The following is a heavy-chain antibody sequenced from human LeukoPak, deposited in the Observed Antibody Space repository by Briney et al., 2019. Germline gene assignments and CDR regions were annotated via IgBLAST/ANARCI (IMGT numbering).Heavy chain of an antibody. J-gene: IGHJ6*02. CDR1: GFTFSSYW. CDR2: IKQDGSEK. V-gene: IGHV3-7*01. D-gene: IGHD2-2*01. Sequence: GGSLRLSCAASGFTFSSYWMSWVRQAPGKGLEWVANIKQDGSEKYYVDSVKGRFTISKDNPKNSLYLQMNRLRAEDTAVYYCAKDHAPYQLLAPYGMDVWGQGATVTVSS. CDR3: AKDHAPYQLLAPYGMDV.